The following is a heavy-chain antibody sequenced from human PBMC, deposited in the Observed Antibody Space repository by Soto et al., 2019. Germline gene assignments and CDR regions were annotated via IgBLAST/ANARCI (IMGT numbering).Heavy chain of an antibody. D-gene: IGHD6-19*01. J-gene: IGHJ5*02. Sequence: ASVKVSCKASGYTFTSYAMHWVRQAPGQRLEWMGWINAGNGNTKYSQKFQGRVTITRDTSASTAYMELSSLRSEDTAVYYCARVDRLRGIAVAGHRFAPGGEGTRVT. CDR3: ARVDRLRGIAVAGHRFAP. CDR2: INAGNGNT. V-gene: IGHV1-3*01. CDR1: GYTFTSYA.